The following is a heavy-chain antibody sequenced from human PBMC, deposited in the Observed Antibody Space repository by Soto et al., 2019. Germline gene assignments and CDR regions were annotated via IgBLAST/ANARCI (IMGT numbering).Heavy chain of an antibody. CDR2: ISGSGGST. Sequence: EVQLLESGGGLVQPGGSLRLSCAASGFTFSSYAMSWVRQAPGKGLEWVSAISGSGGSTYYADSVKGRFTISRDNSKNTLYLQMRSRRAEDTAVYYCAKTPVYSSSWYIIHQDNWYFDLWGRGTLVTVSS. J-gene: IGHJ2*01. V-gene: IGHV3-23*01. CDR1: GFTFSSYA. D-gene: IGHD6-13*01. CDR3: AKTPVYSSSWYIIHQDNWYFDL.